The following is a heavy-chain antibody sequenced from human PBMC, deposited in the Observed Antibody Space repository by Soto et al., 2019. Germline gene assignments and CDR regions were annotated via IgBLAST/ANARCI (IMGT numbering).Heavy chain of an antibody. CDR3: AKVQSAAAANKQPDLYYYYYGMDV. V-gene: IGHV3-30*18. Sequence: QVQLVESGGGVVQPGRSLRLSCAASGFTFSSYGMHWVRQAPGKGLEWVAVISYDGSNKYYADSVKGRFTISRDNSKNTLYLQMNSLRAEDTAVYYCAKVQSAAAANKQPDLYYYYYGMDVWGQGTTVTVSS. CDR2: ISYDGSNK. J-gene: IGHJ6*02. CDR1: GFTFSSYG. D-gene: IGHD6-13*01.